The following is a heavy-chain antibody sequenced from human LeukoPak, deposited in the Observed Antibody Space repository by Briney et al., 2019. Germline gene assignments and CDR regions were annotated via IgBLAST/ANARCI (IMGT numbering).Heavy chain of an antibody. J-gene: IGHJ4*02. CDR1: GYTFTSYG. D-gene: IGHD3-22*01. CDR3: ARGRSRYYYDSSGYLDY. Sequence: ASVKVSCKASGYTFTSYGISWVRQAPGQGLEWMGWISAYNGNTNYAQKLQGRVTMTTDTPTSTVYMELSSLRSEDTAVYYCARGRSRYYYDSSGYLDYWGQGTLVTVSS. V-gene: IGHV1-18*01. CDR2: ISAYNGNT.